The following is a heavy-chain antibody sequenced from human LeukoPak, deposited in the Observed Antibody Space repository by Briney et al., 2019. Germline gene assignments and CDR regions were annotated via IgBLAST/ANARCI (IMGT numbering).Heavy chain of an antibody. V-gene: IGHV4-30-2*02. J-gene: IGHJ4*02. Sequence: PSQTLSLTCTVSGGSISSGSYYWSWTRQPPGKGLEWIGYIYHSGSTYYNPSLKSRVTISVDTSKNQFSLKLSSVTAADTAVYYCARLDHGDYQDDYWGQGTLVTVSS. D-gene: IGHD4-17*01. CDR1: GGSISSGSYY. CDR2: IYHSGST. CDR3: ARLDHGDYQDDY.